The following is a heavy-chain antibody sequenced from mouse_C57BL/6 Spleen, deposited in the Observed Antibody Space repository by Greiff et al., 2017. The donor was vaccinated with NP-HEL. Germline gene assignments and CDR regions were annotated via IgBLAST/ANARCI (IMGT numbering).Heavy chain of an antibody. D-gene: IGHD1-1*01. J-gene: IGHJ2*01. CDR2: IDPETGGT. Sequence: VQLQQSGAELVRPGASVTLSCKASGYTFTDYEMHWVKQTPVHGLEWIGAIDPETGGTAYNQKFKGKAILTADKSSSTAYMELRSLTSEDSAVYYCTRQEITTVVAHFDYWGQGTTLTVSS. CDR1: GYTFTDYE. V-gene: IGHV1-15*01. CDR3: TRQEITTVVAHFDY.